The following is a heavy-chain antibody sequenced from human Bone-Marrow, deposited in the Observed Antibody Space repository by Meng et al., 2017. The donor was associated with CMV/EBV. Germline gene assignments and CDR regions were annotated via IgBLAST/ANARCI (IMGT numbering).Heavy chain of an antibody. CDR1: GFIFNKYA. D-gene: IGHD1-7*01. CDR3: AKEYTGTPGY. V-gene: IGHV3-23*01. J-gene: IGHJ4*02. Sequence: GGSLRLSCAASGFIFNKYAVAWVRQAPGKGLEWVSSISGSEGSIYYADSVKGRFTISRDNAKNSLYLQMNSLRAEDTALYYCAKEYTGTPGYWGQGTLVTVSS. CDR2: ISGSEGSI.